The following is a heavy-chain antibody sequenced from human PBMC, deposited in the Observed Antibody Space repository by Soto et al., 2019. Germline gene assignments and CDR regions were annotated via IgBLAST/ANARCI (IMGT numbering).Heavy chain of an antibody. D-gene: IGHD5-12*01. V-gene: IGHV4-39*01. CDR3: ARGEGYAYYYYYYGMDV. CDR2: IYYSGST. CDR1: GVSISSSSYY. J-gene: IGHJ6*02. Sequence: TLSLTCTVSGVSISSSSYYWGWIRQPPGKGLEWIGSIYYSGSTYYNPSLKSRVTISVDTSKNQFSLKLSSVTAADTAVYYCARGEGYAYYYYYYGMDVWGQGTTVTVSS.